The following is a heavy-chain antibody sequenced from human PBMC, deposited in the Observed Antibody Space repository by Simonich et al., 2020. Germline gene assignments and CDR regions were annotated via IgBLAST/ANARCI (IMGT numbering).Heavy chain of an antibody. V-gene: IGHV3-23*01. D-gene: IGHD3-22*01. CDR2: ISGSGGST. J-gene: IGHJ3*02. CDR3: AKDLRESITMIVVVIDAIDI. Sequence: GGGLVQPGGSLRLSCAASGFTFSSYAMSWVRQAPGKGLEWVSAISGSGGSTYYADSVKGRFTITRDKSKNTLYLQMNSLRTEDTAVYYRAKDLRESITMIVVVIDAIDIRGQGTMVTVSS. CDR1: GFTFSSYA.